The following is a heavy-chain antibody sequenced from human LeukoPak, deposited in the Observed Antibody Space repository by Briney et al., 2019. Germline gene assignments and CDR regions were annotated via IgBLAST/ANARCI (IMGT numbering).Heavy chain of an antibody. V-gene: IGHV3-21*01. CDR1: GFTFSSYT. J-gene: IGHJ4*02. Sequence: GGSLRLSCAASGFTFSSYTMNWVRQAPGKGLEWVSSISSSSSHIYYADSVKGRFTISRDTDKNSLYLQMNSLRAEDTAVYYCARVVPGTGFFYWGQGTLVTVSS. CDR2: ISSSSSHI. D-gene: IGHD2-8*02. CDR3: ARVVPGTGFFY.